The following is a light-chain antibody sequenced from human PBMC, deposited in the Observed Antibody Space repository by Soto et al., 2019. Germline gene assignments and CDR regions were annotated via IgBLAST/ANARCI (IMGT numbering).Light chain of an antibody. J-gene: IGLJ1*01. CDR3: CSFAGSYYYV. V-gene: IGLV2-11*01. Sequence: QSVLTQPRSVSGSPGQSVTISCTGTSSDVGRYDYVSWYQQYPGEAPKLIIYDVTERPSGVPDRFYGSQSGNTSYLTISGRPAEDEAAYSRCSFAGSYYYVFGSGTKVTVL. CDR2: DVT. CDR1: SSDVGRYDY.